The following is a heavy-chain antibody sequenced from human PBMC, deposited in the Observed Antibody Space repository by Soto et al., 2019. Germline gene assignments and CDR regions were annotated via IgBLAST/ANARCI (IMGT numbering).Heavy chain of an antibody. V-gene: IGHV3-30-3*01. CDR1: GFTFSSYG. Sequence: DLEESGGGVVQPGTSLRLSCVASGFTFSSYGMHWVRQAPGKGLEWVAVIPNTENKKYYADSVKGRFTISRDNSQNTLFLQMDSLMSEDTAMYYCARTAGGRVRGALDIWGQGTMVTGS. CDR2: IPNTENKK. D-gene: IGHD6-13*01. CDR3: ARTAGGRVRGALDI. J-gene: IGHJ3*02.